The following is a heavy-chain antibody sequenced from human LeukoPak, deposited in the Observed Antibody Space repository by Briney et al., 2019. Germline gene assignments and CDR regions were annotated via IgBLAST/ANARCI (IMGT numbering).Heavy chain of an antibody. V-gene: IGHV1-69*06. CDR2: IIPIFGTA. CDR3: ARDPYDSSGQYYFDY. Sequence: SVKASCKASGGTFSSYAISWVRQAPGQRLEWMGGIIPIFGTANYAQKFQGRVTITADKSTSTAYMELSSLRSEDTAVYYCARDPYDSSGQYYFDYWGQGTLVTVSS. D-gene: IGHD3-22*01. CDR1: GGTFSSYA. J-gene: IGHJ4*02.